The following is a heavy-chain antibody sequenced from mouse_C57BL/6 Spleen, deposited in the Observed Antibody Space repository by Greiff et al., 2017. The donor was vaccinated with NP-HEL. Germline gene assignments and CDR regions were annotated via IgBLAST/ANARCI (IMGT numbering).Heavy chain of an antibody. D-gene: IGHD1-1*01. CDR2: INPYNGGT. CDR3: ARSGVVATGAMDY. Sequence: EVQLQQSGPVLVKPGASVKMSCKASGYTFTDYYMNWVKQSHGKSLEWIGVINPYNGGTSYNQKFKGKATLTVDKSFSTAYMELNSLTSEDSAVYYCARSGVVATGAMDYWGQGTSVTVSS. V-gene: IGHV1-19*01. CDR1: GYTFTDYY. J-gene: IGHJ4*01.